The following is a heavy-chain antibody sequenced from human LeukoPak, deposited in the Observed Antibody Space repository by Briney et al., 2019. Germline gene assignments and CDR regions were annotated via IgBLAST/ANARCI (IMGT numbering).Heavy chain of an antibody. CDR2: IRYDGSNK. J-gene: IGHJ5*02. V-gene: IGHV3-30*02. D-gene: IGHD2-2*01. CDR3: AKLAVVVPAASWFYP. CDR1: AFTFSSYG. Sequence: VGSLRLSCAASAFTFSSYGMHWVRQAPGKGLEWVAFIRYDGSNKYYADSVKGRFTISRDNSKNTLYLQMNSLRAEDTAVYYCAKLAVVVPAASWFYPWAQGTLVTVSS.